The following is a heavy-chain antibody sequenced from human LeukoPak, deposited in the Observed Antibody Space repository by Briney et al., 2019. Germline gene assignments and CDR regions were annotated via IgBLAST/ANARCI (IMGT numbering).Heavy chain of an antibody. CDR2: INHSGST. Sequence: PSETLSLTCTVSGYSISSAYYWGWIRQPPGKGLEWIGEINHSGSTNYNPSLKSRVTISVDTSKNQFSLKLSSVTAADTAVYYCARGLGGRSFGVVKRTYYFDYWGQGTLVTVSS. V-gene: IGHV4-38-2*02. D-gene: IGHD3-3*01. CDR1: GYSISSAYY. CDR3: ARGLGGRSFGVVKRTYYFDY. J-gene: IGHJ4*02.